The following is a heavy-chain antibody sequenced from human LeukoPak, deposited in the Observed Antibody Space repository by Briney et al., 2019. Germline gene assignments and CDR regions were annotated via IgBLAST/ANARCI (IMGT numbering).Heavy chain of an antibody. Sequence: GGSLRLSCVASGFTFTDYFMSWVRQAPGKGLEWVSYISSSSSYTNYADSVKGRFTISRDNAKNSLYLQMNSLRAEDTAVYYCARDVSGKQGTWGQGTLVTVSS. CDR1: GFTFTDYF. CDR2: ISSSSSYT. V-gene: IGHV3-11*06. CDR3: ARDVSGKQGT. D-gene: IGHD3-3*01. J-gene: IGHJ5*02.